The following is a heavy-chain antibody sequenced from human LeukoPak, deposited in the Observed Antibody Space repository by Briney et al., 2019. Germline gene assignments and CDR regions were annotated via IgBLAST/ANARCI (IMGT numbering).Heavy chain of an antibody. J-gene: IGHJ4*02. Sequence: ALVKVSCKASGYTFTSYAMHWVRQAPGQRLEWMGWINAGNGNTKYSQKFQGRVAITRDTSASTAYMELSSLRSEDTAVYYCARGDDSSGYYPCCFDYWGQGTLVTVSS. CDR2: INAGNGNT. V-gene: IGHV1-3*01. CDR1: GYTFTSYA. D-gene: IGHD3-22*01. CDR3: ARGDDSSGYYPCCFDY.